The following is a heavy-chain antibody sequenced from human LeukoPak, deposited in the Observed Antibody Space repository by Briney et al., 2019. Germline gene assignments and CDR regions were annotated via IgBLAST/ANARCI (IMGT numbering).Heavy chain of an antibody. J-gene: IGHJ3*02. D-gene: IGHD6-13*01. CDR2: IYYSGST. CDR3: ASSRGIAAAGGAFDI. Sequence: SETLSLTCTVSGGSISSGGYYWSWIRQHPGKGLERIGYIYYSGSTYYNPSLKSRVTISVDTSKNQFSLKLSSVTAADTAVYYCASSRGIAAAGGAFDIWGQGTMVTVSS. V-gene: IGHV4-31*03. CDR1: GGSISSGGYY.